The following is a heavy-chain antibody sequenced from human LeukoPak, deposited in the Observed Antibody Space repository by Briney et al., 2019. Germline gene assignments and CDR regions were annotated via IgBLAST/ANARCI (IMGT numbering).Heavy chain of an antibody. CDR2: FDPEDGET. D-gene: IGHD6-19*01. Sequence: GASVKVSCKVSGYTLTELSMHWVRQAPGKGLEWMGGFDPEDGETIYAQKFQGRVTMTEDTSTDTAYMELSSLRSEDTAVYYCATLSIAVAGTDPWDYWGQGTLVTVCS. J-gene: IGHJ4*02. CDR3: ATLSIAVAGTDPWDY. V-gene: IGHV1-24*01. CDR1: GYTLTELS.